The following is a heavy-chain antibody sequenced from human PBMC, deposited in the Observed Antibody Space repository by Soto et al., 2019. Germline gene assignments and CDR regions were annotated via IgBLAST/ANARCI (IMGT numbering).Heavy chain of an antibody. CDR1: GYTFTSYY. Sequence: QVQLVQSGAEVKKPGASVKVSCKASGYTFTSYYMHWVRQAPGQGLEWMGIINPSGGSTSYAQKFKGRVTMTRDTSTSTVYMELSSLRSEDTAVYYCARTADSSGYYYVNYYFDYWGLGTLVTVSS. V-gene: IGHV1-46*01. CDR2: INPSGGST. D-gene: IGHD3-22*01. J-gene: IGHJ4*02. CDR3: ARTADSSGYYYVNYYFDY.